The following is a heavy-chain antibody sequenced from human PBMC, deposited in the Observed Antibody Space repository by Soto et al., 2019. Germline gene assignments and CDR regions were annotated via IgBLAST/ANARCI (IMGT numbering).Heavy chain of an antibody. J-gene: IGHJ4*02. CDR1: GYNFNNYW. Sequence: EVQLVQSGAEVNKPGDSLKLSCTASGYNFNNYWIGWVRQMPEKGLEWMGFIYPDDSDTKYSPSLQGQVTISVDKSITTTSLQWSSLKASDTAMYYCARIPFAATGFYFDYWAQGTLVTVSS. CDR3: ARIPFAATGFYFDY. D-gene: IGHD6-13*01. CDR2: IYPDDSDT. V-gene: IGHV5-51*03.